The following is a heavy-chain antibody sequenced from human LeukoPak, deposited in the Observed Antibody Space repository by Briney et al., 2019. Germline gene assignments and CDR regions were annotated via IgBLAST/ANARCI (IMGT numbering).Heavy chain of an antibody. D-gene: IGHD3-9*01. V-gene: IGHV3-15*01. CDR2: IKGKTDGGTT. CDR3: TTGFDWGELRFDY. Sequence: GGSLRLSCAASGFTFSSYAMSWVRQAPGKGLEWVGRIKGKTDGGTTDYAAPVKGRFTISRDDSKNTLYLQMNSLKTEDTAVYYCTTGFDWGELRFDYWGQGTLVTVSS. J-gene: IGHJ4*02. CDR1: GFTFSSYA.